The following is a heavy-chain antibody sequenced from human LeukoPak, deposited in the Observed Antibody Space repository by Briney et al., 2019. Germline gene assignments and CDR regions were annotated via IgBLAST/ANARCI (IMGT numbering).Heavy chain of an antibody. D-gene: IGHD4/OR15-4a*01. J-gene: IGHJ4*01. V-gene: IGHV3-23*01. Sequence: GGSLRLSCTTSGFTFSNYAMSWVRQAPGKGLEWVSGINGRGDSTVYADAVKGRFTISRDNFKSTLYLQMNSLRVEDTAGYYCAKDQGSGHGAYTWGTFDFWGLETPVTVSS. CDR3: AKDQGSGHGAYTWGTFDF. CDR2: INGRGDST. CDR1: GFTFSNYA.